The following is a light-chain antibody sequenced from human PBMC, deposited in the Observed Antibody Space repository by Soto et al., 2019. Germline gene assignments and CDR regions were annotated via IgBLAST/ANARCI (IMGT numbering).Light chain of an antibody. CDR1: QSISSY. V-gene: IGKV1-39*01. Sequence: DIQMTQSPSSLSASVGDRVTITCRASQSISSYLNWYQQKPGKAPKLLIYAASSLQSGVPSRFSGSGSGTDFTLTISSLQPEDFETYYCQKSYSTPWTLGQGTKVEIK. CDR3: QKSYSTPWT. J-gene: IGKJ1*01. CDR2: AAS.